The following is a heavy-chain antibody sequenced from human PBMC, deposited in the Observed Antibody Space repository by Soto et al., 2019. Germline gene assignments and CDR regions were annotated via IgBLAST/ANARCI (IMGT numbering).Heavy chain of an antibody. Sequence: PSVTMCLTCSVSGGKIVGSGGYWGWIKKPPGKGLEWIGSVYYSGSTYYNPSLESRVTISVDKSKNQFSLKLMSLSAADTAVYYCGRLEGLATISYYFDYWGQGALVTVSS. CDR3: GRLEGLATISYYFDY. V-gene: IGHV4-39*01. CDR1: GGKIVGSGGY. J-gene: IGHJ4*02. CDR2: VYYSGST. D-gene: IGHD3-9*01.